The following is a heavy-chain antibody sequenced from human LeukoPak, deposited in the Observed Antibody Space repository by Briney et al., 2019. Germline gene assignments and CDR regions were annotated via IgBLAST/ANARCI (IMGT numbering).Heavy chain of an antibody. V-gene: IGHV1-69*05. CDR2: IIPIFGTA. Sequence: SVTVSCKASGGTFSSYAISWVRQAPGQGLEWMGGIIPIFGTANYAQKFQGRVTITTDESTSTAYMELSSLRSEDTAVYYCARGVGGSAWGVYFDYWGQGTLVTVSS. CDR3: ARGVGGSAWGVYFDY. CDR1: GGTFSSYA. D-gene: IGHD3-10*01. J-gene: IGHJ4*02.